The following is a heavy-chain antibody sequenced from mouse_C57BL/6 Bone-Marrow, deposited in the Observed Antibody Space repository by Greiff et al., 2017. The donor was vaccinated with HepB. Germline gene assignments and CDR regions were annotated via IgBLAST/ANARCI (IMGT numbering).Heavy chain of an antibody. J-gene: IGHJ3*01. Sequence: EVQVVESGGGLVKPGGSLKLSCAASGFTFSSYAMSWVRQTPEKRLEWVATISDGGSYTYYPDNVKGRFTISRDNAKNNLYLQMSHLKSEDTAMYYCARDGEGFAYWGQGTLVTVSA. CDR1: GFTFSSYA. CDR2: ISDGGSYT. CDR3: ARDGEGFAY. V-gene: IGHV5-4*01.